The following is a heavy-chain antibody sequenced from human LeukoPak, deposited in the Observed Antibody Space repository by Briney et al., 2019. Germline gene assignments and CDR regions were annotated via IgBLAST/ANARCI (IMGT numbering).Heavy chain of an antibody. V-gene: IGHV3-74*01. Sequence: GGSLRLSCAASGFTFSDYWMHWVRQAPGKGLVWVSHINGDGSGTNYEDSVKGRLTISRDNAKNTLYLQMNSLRAEDTAVYYCARDRGGYSGYAPDFQYHYNGMDVWGQGTTVTVSS. CDR1: GFTFSDYW. D-gene: IGHD5-12*01. CDR2: INGDGSGT. J-gene: IGHJ6*02. CDR3: ARDRGGYSGYAPDFQYHYNGMDV.